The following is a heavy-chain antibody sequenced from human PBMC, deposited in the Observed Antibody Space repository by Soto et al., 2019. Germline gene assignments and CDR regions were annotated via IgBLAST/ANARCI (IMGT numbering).Heavy chain of an antibody. J-gene: IGHJ6*02. Sequence: ASVKVSCKASGYTFTSYGISWVRQAPGQGLEWMGRISAYNGNTNYAQKLQGRVTMTTDTSTSTAYMELRSLRSDDTAVYYCARDCGYVGATFNYYYGMDVWGQGTTVTVSS. CDR2: ISAYNGNT. D-gene: IGHD1-26*01. CDR3: ARDCGYVGATFNYYYGMDV. V-gene: IGHV1-18*04. CDR1: GYTFTSYG.